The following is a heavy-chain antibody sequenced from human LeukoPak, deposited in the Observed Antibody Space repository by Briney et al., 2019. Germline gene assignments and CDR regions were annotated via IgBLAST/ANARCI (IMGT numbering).Heavy chain of an antibody. Sequence: SETLSLTCAVSGDSISSGGHSWSWIRQPPGKGLEWIAYIHDSGSTYNNPSLKTRLSISIDTSKNQFSLKLNSVTAADTAVYYCARVVAAAGNNWFDPWGQGTLVTVSS. CDR3: ARVVAAAGNNWFDP. CDR1: GDSISSGGHS. J-gene: IGHJ5*02. V-gene: IGHV4-30-4*07. CDR2: IHDSGST. D-gene: IGHD6-13*01.